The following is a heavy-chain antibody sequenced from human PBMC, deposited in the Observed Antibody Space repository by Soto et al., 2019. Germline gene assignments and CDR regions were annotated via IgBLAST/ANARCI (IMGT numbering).Heavy chain of an antibody. V-gene: IGHV3-48*02. CDR2: ISSSSSTI. D-gene: IGHD3-16*02. CDR1: GFTFSSYS. CDR3: ASSDYDYVWGSYRSIDY. Sequence: GGSLRLSCAASGFTFSSYSMNWVRQAPGKGLEWVSYISSSSSTIYYADSVKGRFTISRDNAKNSLYLQMNSLRDEDTAVYYCASSDYDYVWGSYRSIDYWGQGTLVTVSS. J-gene: IGHJ4*02.